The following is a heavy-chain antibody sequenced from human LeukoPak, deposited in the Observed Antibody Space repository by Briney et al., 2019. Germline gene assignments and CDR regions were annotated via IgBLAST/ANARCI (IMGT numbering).Heavy chain of an antibody. CDR3: ARVGGDYDPYYYYGMDV. V-gene: IGHV4-59*01. CDR1: GGSISSYY. J-gene: IGHJ6*02. Sequence: SETLSLTCTVSGGSISSYYWSWIRQPPGKGLEWIGYIYYSGSTNYDPSLKSRVTISVDMSKNQFSLKLSSVTPADTAVYYCARVGGDYDPYYYYGMDVWGQGTTVTVSS. CDR2: IYYSGST. D-gene: IGHD4-17*01.